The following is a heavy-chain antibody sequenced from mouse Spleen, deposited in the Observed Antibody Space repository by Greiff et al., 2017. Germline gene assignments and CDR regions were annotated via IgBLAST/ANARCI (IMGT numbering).Heavy chain of an antibody. CDR3: AREGYDYEGKGYFDY. D-gene: IGHD2-4*01. CDR2: IYPGSGNT. J-gene: IGHJ2*01. Sequence: QVQLQQSGAELVRPGASVKLSCKASGYTFTDYYINWVKQRPGQGLEWIARIYPGSGNTYYNEKFKGKATLTAEKSSSTAYMQLSSLTSEDSAVYFCAREGYDYEGKGYFDYWGQGTTLTVSS. CDR1: GYTFTDYY. V-gene: IGHV1-76*01.